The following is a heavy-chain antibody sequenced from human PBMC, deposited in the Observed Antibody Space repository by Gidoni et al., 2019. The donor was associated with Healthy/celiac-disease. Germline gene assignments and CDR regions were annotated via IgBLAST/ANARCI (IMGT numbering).Heavy chain of an antibody. J-gene: IGHJ4*02. V-gene: IGHV3-49*04. D-gene: IGHD6-19*01. Sequence: EVQLVESGGGLVQPGRSLSLSGTASGFTLGAYAMCWVRQAPGKGVEWVGFIRSKAYGGTTEYAASVKGRFTISRDDSKSIAYLQMNSLKTEDTAVYYCTSGGSSGWFYFDYWGQGTLVTVSS. CDR1: GFTLGAYA. CDR2: IRSKAYGGTT. CDR3: TSGGSSGWFYFDY.